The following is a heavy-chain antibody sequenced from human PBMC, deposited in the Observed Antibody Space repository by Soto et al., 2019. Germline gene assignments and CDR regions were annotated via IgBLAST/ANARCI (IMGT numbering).Heavy chain of an antibody. V-gene: IGHV3-30*18. CDR2: ISYDGSNK. D-gene: IGHD2-2*01. CDR1: GFTFSSYG. Sequence: ESGGGVVQPGRSLRLSCAASGFTFSSYGMHWVRQAPGKGLEWVAVISYDGSNKYYADSVKGRFTISRDNSKNTLYLQMNSLRAEDTAVYYCAKDRCISTSCFGGMDVWGQGTTVTVSS. J-gene: IGHJ6*02. CDR3: AKDRCISTSCFGGMDV.